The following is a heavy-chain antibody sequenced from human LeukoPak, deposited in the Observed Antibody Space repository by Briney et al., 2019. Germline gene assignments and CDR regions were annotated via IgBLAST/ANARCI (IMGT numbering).Heavy chain of an antibody. CDR3: AAGYTGYDPFNWFDP. Sequence: PGGSLRLSCAASGFTFSSYAMSWVRQAPGKELEWVSAISGSGGSTYYADSVKGRFTISRDNSKNTLYLQMNSLRAEDTAVYYCAAGYTGYDPFNWFDPWGQGTLVTVSS. D-gene: IGHD5-12*01. V-gene: IGHV3-23*01. J-gene: IGHJ5*02. CDR1: GFTFSSYA. CDR2: ISGSGGST.